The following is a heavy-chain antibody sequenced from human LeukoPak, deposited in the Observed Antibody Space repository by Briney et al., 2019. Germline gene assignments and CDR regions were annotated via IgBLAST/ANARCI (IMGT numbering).Heavy chain of an antibody. J-gene: IGHJ4*02. V-gene: IGHV6-1*01. CDR1: GVSVSSNSAA. Sequence: SQTLSLTCAISGVSVSSNSAAWSWIRQSPSRGLEWLGRTYYRSKWYNDYAVSMRGRIIINPDTSKNHFFLQLNSVTPEDTGIYYCAGQKNGWIDYWGQGTLVTVSS. CDR3: AGQKNGWIDY. CDR2: TYYRSKWYN. D-gene: IGHD6-19*01.